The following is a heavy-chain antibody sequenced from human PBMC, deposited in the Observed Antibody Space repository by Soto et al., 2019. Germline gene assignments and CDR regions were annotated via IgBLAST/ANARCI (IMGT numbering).Heavy chain of an antibody. Sequence: QVQLVQSGAEVKKPGASVKVSCKASGYPFTSYGINWVRQAPGQGLEWMGWIDAFNGNTDYAQKIQGRVTMTTDTSTSTAYMELRCLRSDDTAVYYCARGLTTMRAVDYWGQGTLVTVSS. CDR2: IDAFNGNT. V-gene: IGHV1-18*01. CDR1: GYPFTSYG. D-gene: IGHD4-17*01. CDR3: ARGLTTMRAVDY. J-gene: IGHJ4*02.